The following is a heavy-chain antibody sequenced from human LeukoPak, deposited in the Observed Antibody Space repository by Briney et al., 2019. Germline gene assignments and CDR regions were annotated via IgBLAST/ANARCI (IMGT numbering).Heavy chain of an antibody. CDR3: ARRPFRGLWGRVVAATRPYVWFDP. J-gene: IGHJ5*02. V-gene: IGHV1-8*01. Sequence: ASVKVSCKASGYTFTSYDINWVRQATGQGLEWMGWMNPNSGNTGYAQKFQGRVTMTRNTSISTAYVELSSLRSEDTAVYYCARRPFRGLWGRVVAATRPYVWFDPWGQGTLVTVSS. CDR1: GYTFTSYD. CDR2: MNPNSGNT. D-gene: IGHD2-15*01.